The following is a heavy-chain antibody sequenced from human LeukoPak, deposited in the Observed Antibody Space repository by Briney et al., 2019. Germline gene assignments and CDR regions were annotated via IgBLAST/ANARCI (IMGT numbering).Heavy chain of an antibody. Sequence: GASVKVSCKASGGTFSSYAISWVRQAPGQGLEWMGRIIPILGIAHYAQKFQGRVTITADKSTSTAYMELSSLRSEDTAVYYCARAAYDILTGSPKSGPYYGMDVWGQGTTVTVSS. CDR1: GGTFSSYA. J-gene: IGHJ6*02. CDR2: IIPILGIA. D-gene: IGHD3-9*01. V-gene: IGHV1-69*04. CDR3: ARAAYDILTGSPKSGPYYGMDV.